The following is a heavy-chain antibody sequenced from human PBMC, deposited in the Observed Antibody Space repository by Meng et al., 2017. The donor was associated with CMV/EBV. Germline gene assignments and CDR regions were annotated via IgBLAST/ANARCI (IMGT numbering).Heavy chain of an antibody. Sequence: SGGTFSSYAISWVRQAPGQGLEWMGGIIPIFGTANYAQKFQGRDTITADKSTSTAYMELSSLRSEDTAVYYCARGRAEYSGYDEFDYWGQGTLVTVSS. CDR1: GGTFSSYA. J-gene: IGHJ4*02. V-gene: IGHV1-69*06. CDR3: ARGRAEYSGYDEFDY. D-gene: IGHD5-12*01. CDR2: IIPIFGTA.